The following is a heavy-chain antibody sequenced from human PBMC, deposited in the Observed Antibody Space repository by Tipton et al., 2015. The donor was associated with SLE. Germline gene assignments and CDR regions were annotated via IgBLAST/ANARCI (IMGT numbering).Heavy chain of an antibody. CDR2: IYSGGST. CDR3: ARALAAAATEY. D-gene: IGHD6-13*01. J-gene: IGHJ4*02. V-gene: IGHV3-66*02. CDR1: GFTVSSNY. Sequence: GSLRLSCAASGFTVSSNYMSWVRQAPGKGLEWVSVIYSGGSTYYADSVKGRFTISRDNSKNTLYLQMNSLRAEDTAVYYCARALAAAATEYWGQGALVAVAS.